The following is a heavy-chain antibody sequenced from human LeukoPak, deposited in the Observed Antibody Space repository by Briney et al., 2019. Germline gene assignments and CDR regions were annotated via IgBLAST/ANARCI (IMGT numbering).Heavy chain of an antibody. Sequence: PGGSLRLSCAASGFTFSTDSMNWLRLAPGKGLEWVSSISPDSNYKYYVDSVKGRFTISRDNAKNSLYLQMNSLRAEDTAVYYCVRGGFRDFDYEYWGQGTLVTVSS. V-gene: IGHV3-21*01. CDR3: VRGGFRDFDYEY. D-gene: IGHD5-12*01. CDR1: GFTFSTDS. J-gene: IGHJ4*02. CDR2: ISPDSNYK.